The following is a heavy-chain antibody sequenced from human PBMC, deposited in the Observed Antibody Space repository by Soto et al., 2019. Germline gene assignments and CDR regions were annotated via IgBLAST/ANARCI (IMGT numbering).Heavy chain of an antibody. CDR2: IYYSGST. CDR3: ARGGSYSVGLFDP. D-gene: IGHD1-26*01. V-gene: IGHV4-59*01. CDR1: GGSISSYY. Sequence: SETLSLTCTVSGGSISSYYWSWIRQPPGKGLEWIGYIYYSGSTNYNPSLKSRVTISVDTSKNQFSLKLSSVTAADTAVYYCARGGSYSVGLFDPWGQGTLVTVSS. J-gene: IGHJ5*02.